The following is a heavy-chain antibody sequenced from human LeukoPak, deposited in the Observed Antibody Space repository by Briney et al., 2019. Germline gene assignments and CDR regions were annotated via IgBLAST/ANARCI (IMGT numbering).Heavy chain of an antibody. CDR1: GGSISSGSYY. CDR3: ARSTERLLWFGESSDYFDY. Sequence: PSQTLSLTCTVSGGSISSGSYYWSWIRQPAGKGLEWIGRIYTSGSTNYNPSLKSRVTISVDTSKNQFSLKLSSVTAADTAVYYCARSTERLLWFGESSDYFDYWGQGTLVTVSS. J-gene: IGHJ4*02. D-gene: IGHD3-10*01. V-gene: IGHV4-61*02. CDR2: IYTSGST.